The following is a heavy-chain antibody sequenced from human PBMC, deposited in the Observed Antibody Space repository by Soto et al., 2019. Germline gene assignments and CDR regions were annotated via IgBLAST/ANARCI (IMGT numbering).Heavy chain of an antibody. V-gene: IGHV4-30-2*05. D-gene: IGHD4-17*01. J-gene: IGHJ6*02. Sequence: SETLSLTCAVSGGPISSGGYSWSWIRQPPGKGLEWIGYIHHTGSTYYNPSLKSRLTISVDTSKNLFSLKLSSVTAADTAVHFCAREDDGGDRDYYGLDVWGPGTTVTVS. CDR3: AREDDGGDRDYYGLDV. CDR1: GGPISSGGYS. CDR2: IHHTGST.